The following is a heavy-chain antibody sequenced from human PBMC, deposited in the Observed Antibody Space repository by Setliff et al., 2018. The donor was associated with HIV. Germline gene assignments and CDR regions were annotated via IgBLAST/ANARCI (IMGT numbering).Heavy chain of an antibody. CDR1: GFSVSANY. Sequence: GGSLRLSCAASGFSVSANYMTWVRQAPGKGLEWVSVTYYVGTTNYADSVKGRFTVSRDTSKNTLYLQMDSLRPEDTAVYSCARGGYGDYISVDYYYFMDVWGKGTTVTVSS. V-gene: IGHV3-66*02. D-gene: IGHD4-17*01. CDR2: TYYVGTT. CDR3: ARGGYGDYISVDYYYFMDV. J-gene: IGHJ6*03.